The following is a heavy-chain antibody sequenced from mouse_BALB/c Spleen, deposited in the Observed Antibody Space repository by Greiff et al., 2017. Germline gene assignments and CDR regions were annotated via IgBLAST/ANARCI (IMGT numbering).Heavy chain of an antibody. CDR2: IDPANGNT. Sequence: EVKLMESGAELVKPGASVKLSCTASGFNIKDTYMHWVKQRPEQGLEWIGRIDPANGNTKYDPKFQGKATITADTSSNTAYLQLSSLTSEDTAVYYCATVFPLLDFDYWGQGTTLTVSS. D-gene: IGHD6-1*01. CDR1: GFNIKDTY. V-gene: IGHV14-3*02. CDR3: ATVFPLLDFDY. J-gene: IGHJ2*01.